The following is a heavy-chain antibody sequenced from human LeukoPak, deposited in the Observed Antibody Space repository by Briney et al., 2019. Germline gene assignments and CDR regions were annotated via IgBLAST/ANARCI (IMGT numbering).Heavy chain of an antibody. CDR3: ARGYCSGGSCSHDAFDI. CDR2: MNPNSGNT. Sequence: GASVKVSCKASGYTFTSYDINWVGQATGQGLEWMGWMNPNSGNTGYAQKFQGRVTITRNTSISTAYMELSSLRSEDTAVYYCARGYCSGGSCSHDAFDIWGQGTMVTVSS. J-gene: IGHJ3*02. V-gene: IGHV1-8*03. CDR1: GYTFTSYD. D-gene: IGHD2-15*01.